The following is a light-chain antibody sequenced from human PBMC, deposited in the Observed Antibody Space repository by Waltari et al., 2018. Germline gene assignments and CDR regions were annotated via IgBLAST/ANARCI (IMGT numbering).Light chain of an antibody. V-gene: IGLV4-69*01. Sequence: QLVLTQSPSASASLGASVTLTCTLSRGTRSNVIAWLQQQPEKGPRYLMKVNSDGSHSKGDKIPDRFSGSSSGTEHYLTISSLQSEDEADYYCQTGGHGTWVFGGGTKLTVL. CDR2: VNSDGSH. J-gene: IGLJ3*02. CDR1: RGTRSNV. CDR3: QTGGHGTWV.